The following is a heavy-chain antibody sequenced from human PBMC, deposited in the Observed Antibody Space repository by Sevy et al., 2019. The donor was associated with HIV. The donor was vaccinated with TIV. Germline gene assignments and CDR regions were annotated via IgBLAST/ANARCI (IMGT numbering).Heavy chain of an antibody. CDR3: ARGGSGKGYYYGMDV. Sequence: GESLKISCAASGFTFSSYWMSWVRQAPGKGLEWVANIKQDGSEKYYVDSVKGLLTISRDNAKNSLYVQMNSLRAEDTAVYYCARGGSGKGYYYGMDVWGQGTTVTVSS. CDR2: IKQDGSEK. D-gene: IGHD3-10*01. V-gene: IGHV3-7*01. CDR1: GFTFSSYW. J-gene: IGHJ6*02.